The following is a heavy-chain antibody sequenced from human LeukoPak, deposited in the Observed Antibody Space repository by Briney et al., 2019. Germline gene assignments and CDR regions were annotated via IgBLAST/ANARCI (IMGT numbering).Heavy chain of an antibody. D-gene: IGHD3-22*01. V-gene: IGHV4-4*02. CDR1: GGSISSSNW. CDR2: IYHSGST. Sequence: SETLSLTCAVSGGSISSSNWWSWVRQPPGKGLEWIGEIYHSGSTNYNPSLKSRVTISVDKSKNQFSLKLSSVTAADTAVYYCARAGDSSGYYPGGRIYWGQGTLVTVSS. J-gene: IGHJ4*02. CDR3: ARAGDSSGYYPGGRIY.